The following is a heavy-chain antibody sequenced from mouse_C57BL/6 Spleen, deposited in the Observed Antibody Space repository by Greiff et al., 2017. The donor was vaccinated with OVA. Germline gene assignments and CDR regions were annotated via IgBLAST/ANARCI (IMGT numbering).Heavy chain of an antibody. V-gene: IGHV5-4*01. Sequence: EVQLVESGGGLVKPGGSLKLSCAASGFTFSSCAMSWVRQTPEKRLEWVATISDGGSYTYYPDNVKGRFTISRDNAKNNLYLQMSHLKSEDTAMYYCARDITTELGYAMDYWGQGTSVTVSS. CDR3: ARDITTELGYAMDY. CDR2: ISDGGSYT. CDR1: GFTFSSCA. D-gene: IGHD1-1*01. J-gene: IGHJ4*01.